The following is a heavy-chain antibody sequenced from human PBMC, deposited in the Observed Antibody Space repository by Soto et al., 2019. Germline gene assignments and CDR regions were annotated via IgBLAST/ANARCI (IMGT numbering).Heavy chain of an antibody. D-gene: IGHD6-6*01. V-gene: IGHV3-23*01. CDR1: GFTFSSYA. J-gene: IGHJ6*02. CDR2: ISGSGGST. Sequence: GGSLRLSCAASGFTFSSYAMSWVRQAPGKGLEWVSAISGSGGSTYYADSVKGRFTISRDNSKNTLYLQMNSLRAEDTAVYYCAKNTGARIAARYGMDVWGQGTTVTV. CDR3: AKNTGARIAARYGMDV.